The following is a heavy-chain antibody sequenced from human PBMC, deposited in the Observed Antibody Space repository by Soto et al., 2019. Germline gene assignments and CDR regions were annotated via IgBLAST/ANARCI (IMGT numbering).Heavy chain of an antibody. J-gene: IGHJ6*02. CDR1: GGTFSSYA. CDR2: IIPIFGTA. V-gene: IGHV1-69*01. Sequence: QVQLVQSGAEVKKPGSSVKVSCKASGGTFSSYAISWVRQAPGQGLEWMGGIIPIFGTANYAQKFQGRVTITADESTSTAYMELSSLRSEDTAVYYCARGEGGTKVTIYYYYGMDVWGQGTTVTVSS. D-gene: IGHD4-4*01. CDR3: ARGEGGTKVTIYYYYGMDV.